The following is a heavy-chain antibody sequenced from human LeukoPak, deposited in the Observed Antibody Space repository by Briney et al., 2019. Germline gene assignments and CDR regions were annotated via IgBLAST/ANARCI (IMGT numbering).Heavy chain of an antibody. Sequence: GGSLRLSCAASGFTFSSYWMSWVRQAPGKGLEWVANIKQDGSEKYYVDSVEGRFTISRDNAKNSLYLQMNSLRLEDTALYYCAKGAYDSSGYHYVGAFEIWGQGTMVTVSS. CDR2: IKQDGSEK. CDR3: AKGAYDSSGYHYVGAFEI. D-gene: IGHD3-22*01. V-gene: IGHV3-7*03. CDR1: GFTFSSYW. J-gene: IGHJ3*02.